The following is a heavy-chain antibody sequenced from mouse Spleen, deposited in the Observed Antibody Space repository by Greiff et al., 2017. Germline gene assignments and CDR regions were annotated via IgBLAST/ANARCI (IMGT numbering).Heavy chain of an antibody. CDR3: ARHYYGSTPYYYAMDY. D-gene: IGHD1-1*01. J-gene: IGHJ4*01. Sequence: EVKLVESGGGLVKPGGSLKLSCAASGFTFSSYAMSWVRQTPEKRLEWVATISSGGSYTYYPDSVKGRFTISRDNAKNTLYLQMSSLRSEDTAMYYCARHYYGSTPYYYAMDYWGQGTSVTVSS. V-gene: IGHV5-9-3*01. CDR1: GFTFSSYA. CDR2: ISSGGSYT.